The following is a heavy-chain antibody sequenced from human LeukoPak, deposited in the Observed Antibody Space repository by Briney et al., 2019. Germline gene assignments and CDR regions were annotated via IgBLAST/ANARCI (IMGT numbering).Heavy chain of an antibody. CDR3: AREGYGDYVNWFDP. J-gene: IGHJ5*02. V-gene: IGHV3-74*01. CDR1: GFTFSSYW. Sequence: GGSLRLSCAASGFTFSSYWMHWVRQAPGKGLVWVSRINSDGSSTSYADSVKGRFTISRDNAKNTLYLQTNSLRAEDTAVYYCAREGYGDYVNWFDPWGQGTLVTVSS. CDR2: INSDGSST. D-gene: IGHD4-17*01.